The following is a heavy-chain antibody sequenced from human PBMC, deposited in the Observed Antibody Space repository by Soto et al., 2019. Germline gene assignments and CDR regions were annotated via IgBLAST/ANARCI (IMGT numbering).Heavy chain of an antibody. J-gene: IGHJ4*02. CDR3: AGVIAARPLGY. CDR2: IYHSGST. CDR1: GGSISSDGYS. V-gene: IGHV4-30-2*01. D-gene: IGHD6-6*01. Sequence: QLQLQESGSGLVKPSQTLSLTCAVSGGSISSDGYSWSWIRQPPGKGLEWIGYIYHSGSTYYNTSLKSRVTLSVDRFKNLFSLRLSSVTSAGTAVYYCAGVIAARPLGYWGQGTLVTVSS.